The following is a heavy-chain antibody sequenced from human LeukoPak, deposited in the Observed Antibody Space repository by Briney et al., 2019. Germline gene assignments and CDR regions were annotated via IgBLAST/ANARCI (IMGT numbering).Heavy chain of an antibody. J-gene: IGHJ5*02. CDR3: AKDVYSSSLTPHTFDP. Sequence: PGGSLRLSCAASGFTFSSYGMHWVRQAPGKGLEWVAVISYDGSNKYYADSVKGRFTISRDNSKNTLYLQMNSLRAEDTAVYYCAKDVYSSSLTPHTFDPWGQGTLVTVSS. D-gene: IGHD6-13*01. CDR1: GFTFSSYG. CDR2: ISYDGSNK. V-gene: IGHV3-30*18.